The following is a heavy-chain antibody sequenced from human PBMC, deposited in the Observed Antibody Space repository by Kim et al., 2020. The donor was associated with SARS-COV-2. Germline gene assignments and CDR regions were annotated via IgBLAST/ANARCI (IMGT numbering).Heavy chain of an antibody. CDR3: ARASYDYVWGSYRYYGMDV. CDR1: GGSISSGGYY. D-gene: IGHD3-16*02. J-gene: IGHJ6*02. Sequence: SETLSLTCTVSGGSISSGGYYWSWIRQHPGKGLEWIGYIYYSGSTYYNPSLKSRVTISVDTSKNQFSLKLSSVNAADTAVYYCARASYDYVWGSYRYYGMDVWGQGTTVTVSS. CDR2: IYYSGST. V-gene: IGHV4-31*03.